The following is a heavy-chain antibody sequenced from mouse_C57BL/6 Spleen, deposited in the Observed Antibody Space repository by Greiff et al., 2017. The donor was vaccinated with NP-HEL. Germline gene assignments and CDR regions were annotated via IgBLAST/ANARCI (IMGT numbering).Heavy chain of an antibody. J-gene: IGHJ3*01. V-gene: IGHV1-82*01. CDR2: IYPGDGDT. CDR1: GYAFSSSW. Sequence: QVQLQQSGPELVKPGASVKISCKASGYAFSSSWMNWVKQRPGKGLEWIGRIYPGDGDTNYNGKFKGKATLTADKSSSTAYMQLSSLTSEDSAVYFCARWDYDEAYWGQGTLVTVSA. CDR3: ARWDYDEAY. D-gene: IGHD2-4*01.